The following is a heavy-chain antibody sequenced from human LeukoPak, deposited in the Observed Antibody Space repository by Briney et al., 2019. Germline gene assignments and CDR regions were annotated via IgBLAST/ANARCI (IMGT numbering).Heavy chain of an antibody. D-gene: IGHD5-24*01. Sequence: ASVNVSCKASGGTFSSYAISWVRQAPGQGLEWMGIINPSGGSTSYAQKFQGRVTMTRDTSTSTVYMELSSLRSEDTAVYYCARGGDGYNTYDFDYWGQGTLVTVSS. CDR3: ARGGDGYNTYDFDY. J-gene: IGHJ4*02. CDR2: INPSGGST. CDR1: GGTFSSYA. V-gene: IGHV1-46*01.